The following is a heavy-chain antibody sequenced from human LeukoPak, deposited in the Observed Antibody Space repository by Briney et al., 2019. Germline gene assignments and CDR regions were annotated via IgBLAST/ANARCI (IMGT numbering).Heavy chain of an antibody. V-gene: IGHV3-30*18. CDR3: AKEGYCSGGSCYEDAFDI. CDR1: GFTFSSYG. CDR2: ISYDGSNR. J-gene: IGHJ3*02. D-gene: IGHD2-15*01. Sequence: GRSLRLSCAASGFTFSSYGMHWVRQAPGQGLEWVAVISYDGSNRYYADSVKGRFTISRDNSKNTLYLQMNILRAEDTAVYYCAKEGYCSGGSCYEDAFDIWGQGTMVTVSS.